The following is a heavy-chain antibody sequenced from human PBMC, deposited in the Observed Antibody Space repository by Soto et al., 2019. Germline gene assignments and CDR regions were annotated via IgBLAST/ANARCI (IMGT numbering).Heavy chain of an antibody. Sequence: SETLPITCSVSGGSMSELYGSCIRKTTGKGLEWMGRVYATGTSDYNPSLRSRIAMSVDISKKSFSLRMRSVPAADTGVYYCVRGGSKTLQDCFDPWGQGRLVTVYS. CDR2: VYATGTS. D-gene: IGHD4-4*01. CDR3: VRGGSKTLQDCFDP. J-gene: IGHJ5*02. V-gene: IGHV4-4*07. CDR1: GGSMSELY.